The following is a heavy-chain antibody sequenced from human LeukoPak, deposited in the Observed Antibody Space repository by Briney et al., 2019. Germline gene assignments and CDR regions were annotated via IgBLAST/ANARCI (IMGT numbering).Heavy chain of an antibody. CDR3: AREARYGGNHNWFDP. V-gene: IGHV1-2*02. D-gene: IGHD4-23*01. Sequence: ASVKVSCKASGYTFTGYYMHWVRQAPGQGLEWMGWINPNSGGTNYAQKFQGRVTMTRDTSIRTAYMDLSRLRSDDTAVYYCAREARYGGNHNWFDPWGQGTLVTVSS. CDR2: INPNSGGT. CDR1: GYTFTGYY. J-gene: IGHJ5*02.